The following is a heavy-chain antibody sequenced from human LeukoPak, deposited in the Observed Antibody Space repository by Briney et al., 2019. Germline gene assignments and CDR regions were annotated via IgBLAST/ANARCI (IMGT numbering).Heavy chain of an antibody. J-gene: IGHJ4*02. Sequence: GRSLRLSCAASGFTFSSYAMHWVRQAPGKGLEWVAVISYDGSNKYYADSVKGRFTISRDNSKNTLYLQMNSLRAEDTAVYYCARDRSGDYYDSSGYDYWGQGTLVTVSS. D-gene: IGHD3-22*01. CDR3: ARDRSGDYYDSSGYDY. CDR2: ISYDGSNK. V-gene: IGHV3-30-3*01. CDR1: GFTFSSYA.